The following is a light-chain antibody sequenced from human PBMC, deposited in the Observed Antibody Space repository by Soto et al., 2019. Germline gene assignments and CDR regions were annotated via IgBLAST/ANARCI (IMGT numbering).Light chain of an antibody. Sequence: EIVMTQSPATLSVSPGERATLSCRASQSVSSNLAWYQQKPGQAPGLLIYDASTRATGIPARFSGSGSGTEFTLTISSLQSEDFAVYYCQQYNDWPLTFGGGTKVDIK. CDR2: DAS. CDR3: QQYNDWPLT. V-gene: IGKV3-15*01. CDR1: QSVSSN. J-gene: IGKJ4*01.